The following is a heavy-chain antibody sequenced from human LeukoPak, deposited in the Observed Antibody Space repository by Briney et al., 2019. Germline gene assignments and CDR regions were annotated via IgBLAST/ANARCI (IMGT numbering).Heavy chain of an antibody. CDR2: IYYSGST. CDR3: ARARIFRGLDP. J-gene: IGHJ5*02. CDR1: GGSISSYY. D-gene: IGHD2-15*01. V-gene: IGHV4-59*01. Sequence: PSETLSLTCTVSGGSISSYYWSWIRQPPGKGLEWIGYIYYSGSTNYNPSLKSRVTISVDTSKNQFSLKLSSVTAADTAVYYCARARIFRGLDPWGQGTLVTVSS.